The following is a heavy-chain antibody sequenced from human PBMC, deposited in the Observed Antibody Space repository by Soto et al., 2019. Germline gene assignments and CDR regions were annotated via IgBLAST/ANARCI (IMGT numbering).Heavy chain of an antibody. J-gene: IGHJ5*02. CDR2: INHSGNT. Sequence: SETLSLTCAVSGASLSDNYCNWLRQPPGKGLEWIGEINHSGNTNYNPSLRSRVTISIDTSKNQLSLNLRSVSAADTAVYYCERGRGEFDAWGQGTPVTVSS. CDR1: GASLSDNY. V-gene: IGHV4-34*01. CDR3: ERGRGEFDA. D-gene: IGHD2-21*01.